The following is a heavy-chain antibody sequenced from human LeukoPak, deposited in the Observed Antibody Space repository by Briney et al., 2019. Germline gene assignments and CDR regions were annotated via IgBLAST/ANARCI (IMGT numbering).Heavy chain of an antibody. Sequence: GGSLRLSCAASGFTFSSYGMHWVRQAPGKGLEWVAFIRYDGSNKYYADSVKGRFTISRDNSKNTLYLQMNSLRAEDTAVYYCAKDPYSIYYFDCWGQGTLVTVSS. J-gene: IGHJ4*02. CDR1: GFTFSSYG. V-gene: IGHV3-30*02. D-gene: IGHD5/OR15-5a*01. CDR2: IRYDGSNK. CDR3: AKDPYSIYYFDC.